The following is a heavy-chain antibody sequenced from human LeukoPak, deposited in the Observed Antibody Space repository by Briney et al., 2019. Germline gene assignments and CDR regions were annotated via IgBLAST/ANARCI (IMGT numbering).Heavy chain of an antibody. CDR3: ARHGLGFYVAVAATGWFDP. CDR2: IHYSGTT. V-gene: IGHV4-59*08. J-gene: IGHJ5*02. Sequence: PSETLSLTCTVSAGSISGYYWIWIRQPPGKGLEWIGYIHYSGTTTYNLPLKSRVTMSVDTSKNQFSLKLSSVTAADTAVYYCARHGLGFYVAVAATGWFDPWGQGTLVTVSS. CDR1: AGSISGYY. D-gene: IGHD6-19*01.